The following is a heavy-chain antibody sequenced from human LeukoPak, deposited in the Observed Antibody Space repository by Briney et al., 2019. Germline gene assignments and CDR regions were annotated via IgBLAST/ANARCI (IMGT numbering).Heavy chain of an antibody. CDR1: GFTFSSFE. CDR3: ARAVGYSGFSDY. V-gene: IGHV3-48*03. D-gene: IGHD5-12*01. CDR2: ISSGGSTI. J-gene: IGHJ4*02. Sequence: PGGSLRLSCAASGFTFSSFEMKWVRQAPGKGLEWVSYISSGGSTIYYADSVKGRFTISRDNAKNSLYLQMNSLRAEDTAVYYCARAVGYSGFSDYWGQGTLVTVSS.